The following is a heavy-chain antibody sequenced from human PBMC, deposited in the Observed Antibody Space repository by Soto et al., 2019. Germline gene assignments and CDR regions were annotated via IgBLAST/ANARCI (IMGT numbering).Heavy chain of an antibody. CDR3: AKAARGLDY. CDR1: GFTFSSYG. Sequence: GGSLRLSCAASGFTFSSYGMHWVRQAPGKGLEWVAVISYDGSNKYYADSVKGRFTISRDNSKNTLYLQMNSLRAEDTAVYYCAKAARGLDYWGQGTLVTVSS. J-gene: IGHJ4*02. V-gene: IGHV3-30*18. CDR2: ISYDGSNK.